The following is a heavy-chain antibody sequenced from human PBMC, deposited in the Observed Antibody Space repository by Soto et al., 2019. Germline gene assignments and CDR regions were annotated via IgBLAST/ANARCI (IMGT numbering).Heavy chain of an antibody. V-gene: IGHV1-46*01. CDR1: GYTFTSYY. J-gene: IGHJ6*02. D-gene: IGHD5-12*01. CDR3: ARWGGQDSYYYYYGMDV. CDR2: INPSGGST. Sequence: GASVKVSCKASGYTFTSYYMHWVRQAPGQGLEWMGIINPSGGSTSYAQKFQGRVTMTRDTSTSTVYMELSSLRSEDTAVYYCARWGGQDSYYYYYGMDVWGQGTTVTVSS.